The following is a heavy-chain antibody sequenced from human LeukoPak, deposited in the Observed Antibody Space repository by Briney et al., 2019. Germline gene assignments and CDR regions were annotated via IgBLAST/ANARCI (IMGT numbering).Heavy chain of an antibody. V-gene: IGHV4-59*12. CDR2: IYYSGST. CDR1: GGSISSYY. D-gene: IGHD3-22*01. J-gene: IGHJ5*02. Sequence: PSETLSLTCTVSGGSISSYYWSWIRQPPGKGLEWIGYIYYSGSTNYNPSLKSRVTISVDTSKNQFSLKLSSVTAADTAVYYCARMHYYDSSGHNWFDPWGQGTLVTVSS. CDR3: ARMHYYDSSGHNWFDP.